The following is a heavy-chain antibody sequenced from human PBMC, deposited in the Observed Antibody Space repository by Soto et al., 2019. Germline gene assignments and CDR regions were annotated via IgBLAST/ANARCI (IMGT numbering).Heavy chain of an antibody. V-gene: IGHV4-34*01. Sequence: SETLSLTCAVYGGSFSGYYWSWIRQPPGKGLEWIGEINHSGSTNYNPSLKSRVTISVDTSKNQFSLKLSSVTAADTAVYYCARGYYDFWSGYYYYMDVWGKGTTVTVSS. CDR1: GGSFSGYY. J-gene: IGHJ6*03. CDR2: INHSGST. CDR3: ARGYYDFWSGYYYYMDV. D-gene: IGHD3-3*01.